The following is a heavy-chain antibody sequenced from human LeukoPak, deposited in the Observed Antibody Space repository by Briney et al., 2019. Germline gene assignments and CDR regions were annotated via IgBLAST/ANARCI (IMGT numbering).Heavy chain of an antibody. CDR3: ARVSGDYDLYYYYMDV. D-gene: IGHD4-17*01. Sequence: GGSLRLSCAASGFTFSSYAMSWVRQAPGKGLEWVSSISSSSSYIYYADSVKGRFTISRDNSKNTLYLQMNSLRAEDTALYYCARVSGDYDLYYYYMDVWGKGTTVTVSS. CDR2: ISSSSSYI. CDR1: GFTFSSYA. V-gene: IGHV3-21*04. J-gene: IGHJ6*03.